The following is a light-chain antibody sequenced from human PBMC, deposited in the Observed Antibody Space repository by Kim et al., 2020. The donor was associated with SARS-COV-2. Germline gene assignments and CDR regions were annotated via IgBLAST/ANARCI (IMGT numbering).Light chain of an antibody. CDR2: TAS. J-gene: IGKJ2*01. Sequence: SASVGDRVTLTCRARQSFTRFFHSSQQNPGKAPQLLIYTASSLHSGLPSMFSRCGSVAVFTLTISSLQPEVFATYYCQQTYDTPPTFGQGTKLEI. V-gene: IGKV1-39*01. CDR3: QQTYDTPPT. CDR1: QSFTRF.